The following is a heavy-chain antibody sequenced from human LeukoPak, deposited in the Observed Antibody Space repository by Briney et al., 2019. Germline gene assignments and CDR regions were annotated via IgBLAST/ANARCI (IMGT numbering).Heavy chain of an antibody. Sequence: GASVKVSCKASGYTFTSYYMHWVRQAPGQGLEWMGIINPRGGSTSYAQKFQGRVTMTRDTSTSTVYMELSSLRSEDTAVYYCARTYYDFWSGYYPPSDVYYGMDVWGQGTTVTVSS. D-gene: IGHD3-3*01. CDR1: GYTFTSYY. CDR2: INPRGGST. V-gene: IGHV1-46*01. CDR3: ARTYYDFWSGYYPPSDVYYGMDV. J-gene: IGHJ6*02.